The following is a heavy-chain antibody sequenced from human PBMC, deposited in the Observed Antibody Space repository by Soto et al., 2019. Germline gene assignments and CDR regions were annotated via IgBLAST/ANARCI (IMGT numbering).Heavy chain of an antibody. Sequence: ASVKVSCKASGYTFTSYAMHLVRQAPGQRLEWMGWINAGNGNTKYSQKFQGRVTITRDTSASTAYMELSSLRSEDTAVYYCARGRDGYNLFDYWGQGTLVTVSS. J-gene: IGHJ4*02. D-gene: IGHD5-12*01. CDR2: INAGNGNT. V-gene: IGHV1-3*01. CDR3: ARGRDGYNLFDY. CDR1: GYTFTSYA.